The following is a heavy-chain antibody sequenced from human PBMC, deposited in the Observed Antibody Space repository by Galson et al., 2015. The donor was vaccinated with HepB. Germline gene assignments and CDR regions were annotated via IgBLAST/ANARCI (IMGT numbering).Heavy chain of an antibody. CDR1: GFTFSSYN. Sequence: SLRLSCAASGFTFSSYNMNWVRQAPGEGLEWVSYISTSGSNTDYADSVKGRFTISRDNAKNSLYLQMDSLRGEDTAVYFCVRDAYPYYFDYWGQGTLVTVSS. D-gene: IGHD2-2*01. V-gene: IGHV3-48*01. CDR3: VRDAYPYYFDY. J-gene: IGHJ4*02. CDR2: ISTSGSNT.